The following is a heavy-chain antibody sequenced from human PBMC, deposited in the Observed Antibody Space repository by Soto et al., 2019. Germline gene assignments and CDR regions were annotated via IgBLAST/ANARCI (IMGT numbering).Heavy chain of an antibody. D-gene: IGHD5-18*01. CDR3: ARGSGTIQLWLSSIPTYYFDY. CDR1: GGSFSGYY. Sequence: SETLSLTCAVYGGSFSGYYWSWIRQPPGKGLEWIGEINHSGSTNYNPSLKSRVTISVDTSKNQVSLKLSSVTAADTAWYYCARGSGTIQLWLSSIPTYYFDYWGQGTLVTVPQ. CDR2: INHSGST. V-gene: IGHV4-34*01. J-gene: IGHJ4*02.